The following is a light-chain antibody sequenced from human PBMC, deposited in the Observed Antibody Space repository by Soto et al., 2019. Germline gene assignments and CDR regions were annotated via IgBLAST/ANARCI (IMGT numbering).Light chain of an antibody. J-gene: IGLJ3*02. CDR2: DVT. V-gene: IGLV2-11*01. CDR1: SSDVGAYNF. CDR3: CSYAGTYSWV. Sequence: QSVLTQPRSVSGSPGQSVTISCTGTSSDVGAYNFVSWYQHHPGKAPKLIIYDVTERPSGVPVRFSGSKSGNSASLTISGLQTEDEADYYCCSYAGTYSWVFGGGTQLTVL.